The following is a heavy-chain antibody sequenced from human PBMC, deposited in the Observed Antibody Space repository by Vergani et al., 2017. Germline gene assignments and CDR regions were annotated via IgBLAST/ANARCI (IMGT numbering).Heavy chain of an antibody. CDR2: ISYDGSNK. CDR3: AKDLGDILTGYYNYYYGMDV. V-gene: IGHV3-30*18. J-gene: IGHJ6*02. Sequence: QVQLVESGGGVVQPGRSPRLSCAASGFTFSSYGMHWVRQAPGKGLEWVAVISYDGSNKYYADSVKGRFTISRDNSKNTLYLQMNSLRAEDTAVYYCAKDLGDILTGYYNYYYGMDVWGQGTTVTVSS. CDR1: GFTFSSYG. D-gene: IGHD3-9*01.